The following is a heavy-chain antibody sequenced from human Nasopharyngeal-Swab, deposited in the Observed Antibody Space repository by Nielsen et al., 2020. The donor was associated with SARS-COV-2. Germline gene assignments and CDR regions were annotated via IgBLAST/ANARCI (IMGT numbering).Heavy chain of an antibody. D-gene: IGHD6-6*01. Sequence: SVKVSCKASGFTFTSSAVQWVRQARGQRLEWIGWIVVGSGNTNYAQKFQERVTITRDMSTSTSYMELSSLRSEDTAVYYCAAAKAARQGYYYYGMDVWGQGTTVTVSS. J-gene: IGHJ6*02. CDR1: GFTFTSSA. CDR2: IVVGSGNT. V-gene: IGHV1-58*01. CDR3: AAAKAARQGYYYYGMDV.